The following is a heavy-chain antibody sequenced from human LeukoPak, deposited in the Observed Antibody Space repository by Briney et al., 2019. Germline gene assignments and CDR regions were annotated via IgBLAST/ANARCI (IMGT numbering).Heavy chain of an antibody. J-gene: IGHJ3*02. D-gene: IGHD4-17*01. CDR2: FYTRGST. V-gene: IGHV4-4*07. CDR1: GGPIGSYY. CDR3: ARDEDMYGDYVQAFDI. Sequence: PSETLSLLCTVSGGPIGSYYWSWIRQPAGEGLEGIGRFYTRGSTNYNPSLKSRVTLSLNTPHHQFSLKLSAVTAADTAVYYCARDEDMYGDYVQAFDIWGQGTMVTVSS.